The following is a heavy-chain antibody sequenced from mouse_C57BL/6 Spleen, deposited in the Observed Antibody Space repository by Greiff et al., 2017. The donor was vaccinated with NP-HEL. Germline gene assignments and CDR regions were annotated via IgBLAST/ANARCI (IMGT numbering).Heavy chain of an antibody. J-gene: IGHJ2*01. CDR3: ARQYGNYNYFDY. Sequence: EVTLMESGGDLVKPGGSLKLSCAASGFTFSSYGMSWVRQTPDKRLEWVATISSGGSYTYYPDSVKGRFTISRDNAKNTLYLQMSSLKSEDTAMYYCARQYGNYNYFDYWGQGTTLTVSS. CDR2: ISSGGSYT. V-gene: IGHV5-6*01. CDR1: GFTFSSYG. D-gene: IGHD2-1*01.